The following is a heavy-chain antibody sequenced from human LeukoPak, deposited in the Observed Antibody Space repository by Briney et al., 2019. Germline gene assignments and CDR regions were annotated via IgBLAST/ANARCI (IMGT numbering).Heavy chain of an antibody. J-gene: IGHJ5*02. CDR3: ASPYCASTSCYANNWFDP. D-gene: IGHD2-2*01. CDR1: GGSISSSSYY. V-gene: IGHV4-39*01. CDR2: IYHSGST. Sequence: PSETLSLTCTVSGGSISSSSYYWGWIRQPPGKGLEWIGSIYHSGSTYYNPSLKSRVTISVDTSKNQFSLKLSSVTAADTAVYYCASPYCASTSCYANNWFDPWGQGTLVTVSS.